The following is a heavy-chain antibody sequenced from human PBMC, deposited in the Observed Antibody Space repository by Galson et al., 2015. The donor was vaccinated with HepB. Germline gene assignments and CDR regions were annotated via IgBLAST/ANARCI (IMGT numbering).Heavy chain of an antibody. CDR3: ARGRAGAYFDY. CDR1: GFTFSTYS. D-gene: IGHD6-13*01. CDR2: ISSSGTTI. V-gene: IGHV3-48*01. Sequence: SLRLSCAASGFTFSTYSMNWVRQAPGKGLECVSYISSSGTTIYYADSVKGRFTISKDNAKNSLYLQINSLRAEDTAVYYCARGRAGAYFDYWGQGTLVTVSS. J-gene: IGHJ4*02.